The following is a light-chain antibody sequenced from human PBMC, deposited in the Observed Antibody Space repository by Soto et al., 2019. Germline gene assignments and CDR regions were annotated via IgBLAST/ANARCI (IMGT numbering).Light chain of an antibody. CDR2: EVT. Sequence: QSALTQPASVSGSPGQSITISCTGTSSDVGIYNLVSWYQQHPGKAPKFMIYEVTKWPSGVSNRFSGSKSGNTASLTISGLQAEDEADYYCCSFAGSTTWVFGGGTKVTV. CDR3: CSFAGSTTWV. J-gene: IGLJ3*02. V-gene: IGLV2-23*02. CDR1: SSDVGIYNL.